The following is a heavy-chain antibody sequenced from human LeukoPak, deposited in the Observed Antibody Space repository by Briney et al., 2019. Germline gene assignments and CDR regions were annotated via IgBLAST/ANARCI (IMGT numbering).Heavy chain of an antibody. Sequence: PSETLSLTCTVSGASFSATNHYWSWLRQHPGQGPEWVAYIYYDAGAYYNPSLERRVTISLDSSANQFSLRLSAVTATETAVYYCARGRRDVEDGPEYWGEGTLGTVSS. CDR2: IYYDAGA. V-gene: IGHV4-31*03. D-gene: IGHD5-24*01. J-gene: IGHJ4*02. CDR1: GASFSATNHY. CDR3: ARGRRDVEDGPEY.